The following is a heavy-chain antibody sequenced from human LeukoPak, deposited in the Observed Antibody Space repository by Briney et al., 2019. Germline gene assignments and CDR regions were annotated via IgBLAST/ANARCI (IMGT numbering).Heavy chain of an antibody. CDR3: TTAVGATEDFDY. CDR2: IKRKTEGGTT. CDR1: GFTVSGNY. J-gene: IGHJ4*02. V-gene: IGHV3-15*01. Sequence: PGGSLRLSCAASGFTVSGNYMSWVRQAPGKGLEWVGRIKRKTEGGTTNYAAPVKGRFSISRDDSKNRLYLQINSLKIEDTAVYYCTTAVGATEDFDYWGQGTLVTVSS. D-gene: IGHD1-26*01.